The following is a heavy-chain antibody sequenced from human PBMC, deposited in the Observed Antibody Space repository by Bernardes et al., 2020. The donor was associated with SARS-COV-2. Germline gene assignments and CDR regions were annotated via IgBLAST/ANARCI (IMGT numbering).Heavy chain of an antibody. Sequence: SETLSLTCTVSGGSIGSSNYYWCWIRQAPGKGLEWIWSIYSGGNSYFNPSLQIRVSQSVATSRNQFSLRLSFVTAADTAVYYCAGSSCGIDCYIGGLRSWNYGMGVWGPGTTVTVTS. D-gene: IGHD2-21*01. CDR2: IYSGGNS. CDR1: GGSIGSSNYY. J-gene: IGHJ6*02. V-gene: IGHV4-39*01. CDR3: AGSSCGIDCYIGGLRSWNYGMGV.